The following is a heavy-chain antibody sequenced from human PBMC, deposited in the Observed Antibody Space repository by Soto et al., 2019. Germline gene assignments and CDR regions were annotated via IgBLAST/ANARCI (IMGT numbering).Heavy chain of an antibody. V-gene: IGHV3-73*02. CDR1: GFPFSGSV. D-gene: IGHD1-26*01. CDR2: IRSKANSYAT. Sequence: QLVESGGGLVQPGESLKLSCAASGFPFSGSVMHWVRQASGKGLEWVGRIRSKANSYATAYVASVKGRFTISRDESKNTADLVMNSLKTEDTAIYYCARNLGAKYGMDVWGQGTTVTVSS. J-gene: IGHJ6*02. CDR3: ARNLGAKYGMDV.